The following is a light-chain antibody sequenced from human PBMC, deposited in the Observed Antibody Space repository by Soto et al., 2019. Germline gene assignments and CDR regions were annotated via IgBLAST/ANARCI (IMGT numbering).Light chain of an antibody. J-gene: IGKJ2*01. CDR1: QSISSY. Sequence: DIQMTQSPSSLSASVGDRVTITCRASQSISSYLNWYQQKPGKAPKLLIYTASSLQSGVPSRFSGSRSGKDFTLTISSLQPEDFATYFCQQSYSTPYTFGQGTKLEIK. CDR3: QQSYSTPYT. V-gene: IGKV1-39*01. CDR2: TAS.